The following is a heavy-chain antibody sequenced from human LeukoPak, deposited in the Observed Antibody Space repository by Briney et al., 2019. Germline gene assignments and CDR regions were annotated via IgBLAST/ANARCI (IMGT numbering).Heavy chain of an antibody. V-gene: IGHV3-9*01. CDR1: GFTFDDYA. CDR2: ISWNSGSI. J-gene: IGHJ3*02. D-gene: IGHD1-26*01. CDR3: ARDPVREPHAFDI. Sequence: TGRSLRLSCAATGFTFDDYAMHWVRQAPGKGLEWVSGISWNSGSIGYADSVKGRFTISRDNAKNSLYLQMNSLRAEDTAVYYCARDPVREPHAFDIWGQGTMVTVSS.